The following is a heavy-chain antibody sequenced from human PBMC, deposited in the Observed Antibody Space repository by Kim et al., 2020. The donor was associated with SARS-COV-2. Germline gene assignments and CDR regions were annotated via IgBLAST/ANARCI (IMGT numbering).Heavy chain of an antibody. V-gene: IGHV3-23*01. J-gene: IGHJ4*02. CDR1: GFTFSSYA. CDR2: ISGSGGST. CDR3: AKDIDLVRSFIAAAIDY. Sequence: GGSLRLSCAASGFTFSSYAMSWVRQAPGKGLEWVSAISGSGGSTYYADSVKGRFTISRDNSKNTLYLQMNSLRAEDTAVYYCAKDIDLVRSFIAAAIDYWGQGTLVTVSS. D-gene: IGHD6-13*01.